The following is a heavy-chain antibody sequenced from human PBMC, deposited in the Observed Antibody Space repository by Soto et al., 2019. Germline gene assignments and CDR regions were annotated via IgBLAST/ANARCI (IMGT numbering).Heavy chain of an antibody. CDR1: GFTFSTYA. CDR3: AKVSILTESYHYYAMDV. CDR2: IGGLSGGT. Sequence: EVQLLESGGGSVQPGGALRPSCVASGFTFSTYAMSWVRQAPGKGLEWVSGIGGLSGGTDYADSVKGRLTISRDNSKNTLYLQMNSLRAEDTAVYFCAKVSILTESYHYYAMDVWGQGTTVTVSS. J-gene: IGHJ6*02. D-gene: IGHD3-9*01. V-gene: IGHV3-23*01.